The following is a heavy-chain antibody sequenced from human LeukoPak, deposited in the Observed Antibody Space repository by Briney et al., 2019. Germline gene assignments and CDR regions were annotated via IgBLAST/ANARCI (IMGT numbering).Heavy chain of an antibody. CDR1: GYTFTSYG. CDR2: ISAYNGNT. J-gene: IGHJ4*02. D-gene: IGHD3-9*01. V-gene: IGHV1-18*01. Sequence: ASVKVSCKASGYTFTSYGISWVRQAPGQGLEWMGWISAYNGNTNYAQNLQGRVTMTTDTSTSTAYMELRSLRSDDTAVYYCARDYYDILTGYSPTFDYWGQGTLVTVSS. CDR3: ARDYYDILTGYSPTFDY.